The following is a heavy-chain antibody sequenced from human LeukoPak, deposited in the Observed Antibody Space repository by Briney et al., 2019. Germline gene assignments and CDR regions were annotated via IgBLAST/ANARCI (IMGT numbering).Heavy chain of an antibody. CDR1: GFTFSSCV. Sequence: GGSLRLSCAASGFTFSSCVMHCVRQAPGKGLEWGASISYDGSNKHFADSVKGRFTISRDNSKKTRYLQMNSLRPEDTAVYYCASEYPSNWYVYWGQGTLVTVSS. CDR3: ASEYPSNWYVY. J-gene: IGHJ5*01. V-gene: IGHV3-30*04. CDR2: ISYDGSNK.